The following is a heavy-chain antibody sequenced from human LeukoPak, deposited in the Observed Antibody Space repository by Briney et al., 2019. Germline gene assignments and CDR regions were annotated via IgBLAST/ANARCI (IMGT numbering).Heavy chain of an antibody. CDR1: GGSISSSSYY. D-gene: IGHD2-2*01. CDR3: ARGWRVPAAKGLDY. CDR2: INHSGST. V-gene: IGHV4-39*07. Sequence: SETLSLTCTVSGGSISSSSYYWSWIRQPPGKGLEWIGEINHSGSTNYNPSLKSRVTISVDTSKNQFSLKLSSVTAADTAVYYCARGWRVPAAKGLDYWGQGTLVTVSS. J-gene: IGHJ4*02.